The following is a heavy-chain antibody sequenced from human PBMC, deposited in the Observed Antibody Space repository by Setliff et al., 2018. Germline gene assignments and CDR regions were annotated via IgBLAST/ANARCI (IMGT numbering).Heavy chain of an antibody. V-gene: IGHV4-39*07. J-gene: IGHJ5*02. CDR1: GGSVGNSYYY. Sequence: SETLSLTCTVSGGSVGNSYYYWGWIRQPPGKGLEWIGRIYYRGDTYYNASLKSRVAISVDTSKNQFSLKLTSVTAADTAVYYCARGHQNWFDPWGQGILVTVSS. D-gene: IGHD2-2*01. CDR3: ARGHQNWFDP. CDR2: IYYRGDT.